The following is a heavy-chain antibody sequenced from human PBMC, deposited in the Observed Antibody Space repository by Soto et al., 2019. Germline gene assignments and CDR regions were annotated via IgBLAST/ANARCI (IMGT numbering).Heavy chain of an antibody. CDR2: ISYDGSNK. D-gene: IGHD3-10*01. J-gene: IGHJ4*02. Sequence: QVQLVESGGGVVQPGGSLRLSCAASGFPFTTYDMHWVREGPGKGLEWVAVISYDGSNKYYADSVKGRFTISRDNSKNTLYLQMNSLRPEDTALYYCVGGQYYFDYRGQGTLVTVSS. V-gene: IGHV3-30*03. CDR1: GFPFTTYD. CDR3: VGGQYYFDY.